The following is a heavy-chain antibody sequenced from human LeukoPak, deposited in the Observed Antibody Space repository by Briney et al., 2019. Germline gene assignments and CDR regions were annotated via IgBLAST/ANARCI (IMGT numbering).Heavy chain of an antibody. V-gene: IGHV1-46*01. CDR1: GYTFTSYC. D-gene: IGHD6-19*01. Sequence: ASVKVSCKASGYTFTSYCMHLVRQAPGEGLEWMGIINPSGGSTRYAQKFQGRVTMTRDTSTSTVYMEPSSLRSEDTAVYYCARDLLSVSGSGFDYWGQGTLVTVSS. CDR3: ARDLLSVSGSGFDY. CDR2: INPSGGST. J-gene: IGHJ4*02.